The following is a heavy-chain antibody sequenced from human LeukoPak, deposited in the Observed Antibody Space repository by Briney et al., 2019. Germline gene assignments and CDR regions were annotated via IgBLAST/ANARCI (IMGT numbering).Heavy chain of an antibody. CDR3: ARLGYYDYVWGSPNWFDP. V-gene: IGHV4-39*01. J-gene: IGHJ5*02. Sequence: SETLSLTCTVSGXSISSSSYYWGWIRQPPGRGLEWIGSIYYSGSTYYNPSLKSRVTISVDTSKNQFSLKLSSVTAADTAVYYCARLGYYDYVWGSPNWFDPWGQGTLVTVSS. CDR2: IYYSGST. CDR1: GXSISSSSYY. D-gene: IGHD3-16*01.